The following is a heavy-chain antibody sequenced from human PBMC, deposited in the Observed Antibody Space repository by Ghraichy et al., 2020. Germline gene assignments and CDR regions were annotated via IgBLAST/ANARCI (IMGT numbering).Heavy chain of an antibody. CDR3: ARVFQGVIDWFDP. CDR2: IKQDGSEK. J-gene: IGHJ5*02. CDR1: GFTFSSYW. Sequence: GGSLRLSCAASGFTFSSYWMSWVRQAPGKGLEWVANIKQDGSEKYYVDSVKGRFTISRDNAKNSLYLQMNSLRAEDTAVYYCARVFQGVIDWFDPWGQGTLVTVSS. D-gene: IGHD3-10*01. V-gene: IGHV3-7*03.